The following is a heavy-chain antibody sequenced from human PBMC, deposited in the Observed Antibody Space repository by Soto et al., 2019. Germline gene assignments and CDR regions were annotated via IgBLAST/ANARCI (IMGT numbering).Heavy chain of an antibody. J-gene: IGHJ4*02. CDR3: ARGLDTTVAHSHN. V-gene: IGHV1-69*01. Sequence: QVQLVQSGAEVKKPGSSVKVSCKASGGTFSSCAISWVRQAPGQGLEWMGDIIPLFGTTNYSQTFQGRVTITADESTTTAYMELRSLRSNDTAVYYCARGLDTTVAHSHNWGQGTLVTVSS. D-gene: IGHD1-1*01. CDR2: IIPLFGTT. CDR1: GGTFSSCA.